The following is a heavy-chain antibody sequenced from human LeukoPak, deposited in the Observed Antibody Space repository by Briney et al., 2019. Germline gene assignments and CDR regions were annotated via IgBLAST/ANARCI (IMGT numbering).Heavy chain of an antibody. D-gene: IGHD3-22*01. J-gene: IGHJ4*02. CDR3: ARSRYYDSSGYNPTYYFDF. Sequence: SETLSITCTVSGGSIIGSYWTWIRQSPGEGLEWIGYIYNTVDVKYNPSLKSRVTISIDMSRNQFSLRLSSVTAADTAVYYCARSRYYDSSGYNPTYYFDFWGQGALVTVSS. CDR2: IYNTVDV. CDR1: GGSIIGSY. V-gene: IGHV4-59*01.